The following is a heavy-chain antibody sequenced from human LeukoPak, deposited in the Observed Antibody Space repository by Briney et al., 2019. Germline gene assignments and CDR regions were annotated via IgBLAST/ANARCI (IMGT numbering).Heavy chain of an antibody. Sequence: SETLSLTCTVSGGSISSYYWSWIRQPPGKGLEWIGYIYYSGSTNYNPSLKSRVTISVDTSKNQFSLKLSSVTAADTAVYYCAASKKYGSGSYYVYYMDVWGKGTTVTISS. CDR3: AASKKYGSGSYYVYYMDV. J-gene: IGHJ6*03. CDR1: GGSISSYY. D-gene: IGHD3-10*01. V-gene: IGHV4-59*01. CDR2: IYYSGST.